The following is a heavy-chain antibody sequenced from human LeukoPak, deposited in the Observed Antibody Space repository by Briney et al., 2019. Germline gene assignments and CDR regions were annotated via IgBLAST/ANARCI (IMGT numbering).Heavy chain of an antibody. J-gene: IGHJ5*02. V-gene: IGHV1-69*13. CDR2: IIPIFGTA. CDR1: GGTFSSYA. D-gene: IGHD3-10*01. CDR3: ARVGYYNKAHWFDP. Sequence: WASVKVSCKASGGTFSSYAISWVRQAPGQGLEWMGGIIPIFGTANYAQKFQGRVTITADESTSTAYMELSSLRSEDTAVYYCARVGYYNKAHWFDPWGQGTLVTVSS.